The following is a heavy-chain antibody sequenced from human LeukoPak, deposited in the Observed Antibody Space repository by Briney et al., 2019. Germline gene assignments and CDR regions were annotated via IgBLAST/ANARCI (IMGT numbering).Heavy chain of an antibody. D-gene: IGHD4-23*01. CDR1: GYTFTSYY. V-gene: IGHV1-46*01. CDR2: INSSGGST. J-gene: IGHJ6*03. CDR3: ASVAPYYYHMDV. Sequence: ASVKVSCKASGYTFTSYYMHWVRQAPGQGLEWMGIINSSGGSTSYAQKFQGRVTMTRDMSTSTVYMELSSLRSEDTAVYYCASVAPYYYHMDVWGKGTTVTVSS.